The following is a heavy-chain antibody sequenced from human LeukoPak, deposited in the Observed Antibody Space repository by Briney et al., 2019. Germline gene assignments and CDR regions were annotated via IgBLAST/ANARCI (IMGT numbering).Heavy chain of an antibody. CDR1: GGSISSSSYY. J-gene: IGHJ6*03. Sequence: SETLSLTCTVSGGSISSSSYYWGWIRQPPGKGLELIGSMYNSGSTYYNPSLKSRVTISVDTSKNQFSLKLSSVTAADTAVYYCARRGIAAAGTLKLYYYMDVWGKGTTVTVSS. D-gene: IGHD6-13*01. CDR3: ARRGIAAAGTLKLYYYMDV. V-gene: IGHV4-39*07. CDR2: MYNSGST.